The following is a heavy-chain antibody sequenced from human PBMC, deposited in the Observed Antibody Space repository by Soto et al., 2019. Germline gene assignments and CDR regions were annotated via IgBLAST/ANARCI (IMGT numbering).Heavy chain of an antibody. D-gene: IGHD3-10*01. V-gene: IGHV3-23*01. CDR3: AKDFIVRGPDAPFDY. J-gene: IGHJ4*02. CDR1: GFTFSSYA. CDR2: ISGSGANT. Sequence: GGSLRLSCAASGFTFSSYAMSWVRQAPGKGLEWVSGISGSGANTYHADSVKGRFTISRDNSKTTLYLQMNNLRAEDTAVYFCAKDFIVRGPDAPFDYWGQGTLVTVSS.